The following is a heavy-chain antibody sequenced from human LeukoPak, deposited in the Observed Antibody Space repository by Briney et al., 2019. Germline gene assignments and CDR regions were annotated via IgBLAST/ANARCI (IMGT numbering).Heavy chain of an antibody. D-gene: IGHD3-10*01. J-gene: IGHJ4*02. CDR1: GFTFSAYF. CDR2: INYDGSEK. V-gene: IGHV3-7*01. Sequence: PGGSLRLSCAASGFTFSAYFMTWVRQAPGEGPEWVADINYDGSEKNYVDSVKGRFTISRDNSQNSLYLQMNSLRSEDTAVYYCARQRFHISGSSNTVSFDYWGEGALVTVSS. CDR3: ARQRFHISGSSNTVSFDY.